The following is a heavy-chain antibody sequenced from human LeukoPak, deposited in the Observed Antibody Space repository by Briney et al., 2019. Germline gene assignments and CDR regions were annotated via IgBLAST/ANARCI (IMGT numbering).Heavy chain of an antibody. D-gene: IGHD3-3*01. CDR1: GGSISSYY. J-gene: IGHJ4*02. CDR3: ARDVYDFWSGYNYFDY. Sequence: PSETLSLTCTVSGGSISSYYWSWIRQPAGKGLEWIGRIYTSGSTNHNPSLKSRVTMSVDTSKNQFSLKLSSVTAADTAVYYCARDVYDFWSGYNYFDYWGQGTLVTVSS. CDR2: IYTSGST. V-gene: IGHV4-4*07.